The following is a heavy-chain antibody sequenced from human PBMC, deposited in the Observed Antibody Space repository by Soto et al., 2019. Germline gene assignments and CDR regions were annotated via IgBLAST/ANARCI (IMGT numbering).Heavy chain of an antibody. CDR3: ARHSITGTTLPQFDY. V-gene: IGHV4-4*02. J-gene: IGHJ4*02. CDR2: IYHSGST. Sequence: TLSLTCAVSGGSISSSNWWSWVRQPPGKGLEWIGEIYHSGSTNYSPSFQGQVTISADKSISTAYLQWSSLKASDTAMYYCARHSITGTTLPQFDYWGQGTLVTVSS. CDR1: GGSISSSNW. D-gene: IGHD1-20*01.